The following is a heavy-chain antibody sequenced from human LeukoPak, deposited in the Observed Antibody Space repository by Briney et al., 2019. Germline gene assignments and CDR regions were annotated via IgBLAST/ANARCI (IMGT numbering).Heavy chain of an antibody. CDR2: IWYDGSNK. V-gene: IGHV3-33*01. CDR3: ARDRDYGDYVTSPFDY. CDR1: GFTFSSYG. D-gene: IGHD4-17*01. J-gene: IGHJ4*02. Sequence: GSLRLSCAASGFTFSSYGMHWVRQAPGKGLEWVAVIWYDGSNKYYADSVKGRFTISRDNSKNTLYLQMNSLRAEDTAVYYCARDRDYGDYVTSPFDYWGQGTLVTVSS.